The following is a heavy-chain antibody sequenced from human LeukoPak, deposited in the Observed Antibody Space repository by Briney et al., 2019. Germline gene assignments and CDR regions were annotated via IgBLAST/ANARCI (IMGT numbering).Heavy chain of an antibody. D-gene: IGHD3-10*01. CDR3: ARATRRFGECQY. V-gene: IGHV3-53*01. J-gene: IGHJ4*02. CDR2: IYSGGST. Sequence: GGSLRLSCAASGFTVSSNYMSWVRQAPGKGLEWVSVIYSGGSTYYADSVKGRFTISRDNSKNTLYLQMNSLRAEDTAVYYCARATRRFGECQYWGQGTLVTVSS. CDR1: GFTVSSNY.